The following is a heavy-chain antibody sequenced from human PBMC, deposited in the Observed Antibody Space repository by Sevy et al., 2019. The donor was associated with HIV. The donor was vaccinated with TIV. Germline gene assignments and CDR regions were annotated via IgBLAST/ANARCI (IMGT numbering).Heavy chain of an antibody. CDR2: IYYSGST. V-gene: IGHV4-59*13. CDR3: ARISAKKYSGSYPSWYYFDY. Sequence: SETLSLTCTVSGGSISSYYWSWIRQPPGKGLEWIGYIYYSGSTNYNPSLKSRVTISVDTSKNQFSLKLSSVTAADTAVYYCARISAKKYSGSYPSWYYFDYSGQGTLVTVSS. J-gene: IGHJ4*02. D-gene: IGHD1-26*01. CDR1: GGSISSYY.